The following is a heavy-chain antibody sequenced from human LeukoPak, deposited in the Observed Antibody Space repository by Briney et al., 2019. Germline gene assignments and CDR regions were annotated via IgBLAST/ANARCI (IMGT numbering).Heavy chain of an antibody. CDR2: INTNTGNP. CDR3: AAGAAVKGGY. D-gene: IGHD1-26*01. Sequence: ASVKVSCKASGYTFTTYGISWVRQAPGQGLEWMGWINTNTGNPTYAQGFTGRFVFSLDTSVSTAYLQISSLKAEDTAVYYCAAGAAVKGGYWGQGTLVTVSS. J-gene: IGHJ4*02. CDR1: GYTFTTYG. V-gene: IGHV7-4-1*02.